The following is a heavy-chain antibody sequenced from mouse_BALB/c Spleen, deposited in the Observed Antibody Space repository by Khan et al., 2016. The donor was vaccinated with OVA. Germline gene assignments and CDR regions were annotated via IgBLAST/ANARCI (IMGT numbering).Heavy chain of an antibody. Sequence: EVELVESGGGLVQPGGSLKLSCAASGFDFSRYWMSWVRQAPGKGLEWIGEINPDSSTINYTPSLKDKFIISRDNAKNTLYLQMSKVRSEDTALYYCARRGDDYGSSPAWFAYWGQGTLVTVSA. D-gene: IGHD1-1*01. V-gene: IGHV4-1*02. CDR2: INPDSSTI. CDR3: ARRGDDYGSSPAWFAY. J-gene: IGHJ3*01. CDR1: GFDFSRYW.